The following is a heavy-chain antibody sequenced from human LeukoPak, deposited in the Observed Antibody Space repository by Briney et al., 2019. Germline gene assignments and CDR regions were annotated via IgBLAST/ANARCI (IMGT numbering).Heavy chain of an antibody. Sequence: ASVKVSCKASGYTFTSYDINWVRQATGQGLEWMGWMNPNSGNTDYAQKFQGRVTMTRNTSISTAYMELSSLRSEDTAVYYCARGKSGRHCSGGSCYVDYYYMDVWGKGTTVTVSS. CDR1: GYTFTSYD. CDR2: MNPNSGNT. V-gene: IGHV1-8*01. J-gene: IGHJ6*03. CDR3: ARGKSGRHCSGGSCYVDYYYMDV. D-gene: IGHD2-15*01.